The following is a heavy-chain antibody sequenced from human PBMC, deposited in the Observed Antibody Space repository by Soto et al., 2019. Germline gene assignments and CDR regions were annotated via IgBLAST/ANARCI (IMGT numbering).Heavy chain of an antibody. D-gene: IGHD4-4*01. Sequence: QVQLVESGGGVVQPGRSLRLSCAASGFTFSSYAMHWVRQAPGKGLEWVAVISYDGSNKYYADSVKGRFTISRDNSKNTLYLLMNSLSAEDTAVYYCARPLWRNDYNWGYFDLWGRGTLLTVSS. J-gene: IGHJ2*01. CDR3: ARPLWRNDYNWGYFDL. CDR1: GFTFSSYA. V-gene: IGHV3-30-3*01. CDR2: ISYDGSNK.